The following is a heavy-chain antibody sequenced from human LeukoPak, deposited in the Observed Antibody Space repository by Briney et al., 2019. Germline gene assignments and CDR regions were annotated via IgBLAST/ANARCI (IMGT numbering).Heavy chain of an antibody. Sequence: PGGSLRLSCAASGFTFSSYGMNWVRQAPGKGLEWVANIKQDGSEKYYVDSVKGRFTISRDNAKNSLYLQMNSLRAEDTAVYHCARGGPTVTTFDFWGQGTLVTVSS. D-gene: IGHD4-17*01. CDR3: ARGGPTVTTFDF. CDR2: IKQDGSEK. CDR1: GFTFSSYG. V-gene: IGHV3-7*04. J-gene: IGHJ4*02.